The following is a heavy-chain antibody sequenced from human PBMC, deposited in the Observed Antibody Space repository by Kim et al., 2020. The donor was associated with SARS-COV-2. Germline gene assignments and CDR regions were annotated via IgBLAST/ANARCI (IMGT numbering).Heavy chain of an antibody. CDR3: AREARYYFDY. Sequence: TYYNPSLKSRVTISVDRSKNQFSLKLSSVTAADTAVYYCAREARYYFDYWGQGTLVTVSS. J-gene: IGHJ4*02. V-gene: IGHV4-30-2*01. CDR2: T.